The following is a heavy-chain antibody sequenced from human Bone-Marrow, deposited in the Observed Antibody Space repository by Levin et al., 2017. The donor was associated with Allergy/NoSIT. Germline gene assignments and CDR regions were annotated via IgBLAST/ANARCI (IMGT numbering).Heavy chain of an antibody. CDR2: IKTNAEGGAT. CDR1: GFTFISAW. D-gene: IGHD2-21*02. V-gene: IGHV3-15*01. Sequence: GGSLRLSCAASGFTFISAWMSWVXQXXGKGLEWVGRIKTNAEGGATDYAAPVKGRFIISRDDSKNALYVHMNSLKIEDTAVYYCTAGASKTDMDVWGKGTTVTVSS. CDR3: TAGASKTDMDV. J-gene: IGHJ6*03.